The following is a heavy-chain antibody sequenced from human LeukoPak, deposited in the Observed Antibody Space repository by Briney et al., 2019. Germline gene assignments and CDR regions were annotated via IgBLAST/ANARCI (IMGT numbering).Heavy chain of an antibody. V-gene: IGHV4-31*03. Sequence: SETLSLTCTVSGGSISSGGYYWSWIRQHPGKGLEWIGYIYYSGSTYYNPSLKSRVTISVDTSKNQFSLKLSSVTAADTAVYYCAREGQDYYGSGSSYFDYWGQGTLATVSS. J-gene: IGHJ4*02. CDR2: IYYSGST. CDR1: GGSISSGGYY. CDR3: AREGQDYYGSGSSYFDY. D-gene: IGHD3-10*01.